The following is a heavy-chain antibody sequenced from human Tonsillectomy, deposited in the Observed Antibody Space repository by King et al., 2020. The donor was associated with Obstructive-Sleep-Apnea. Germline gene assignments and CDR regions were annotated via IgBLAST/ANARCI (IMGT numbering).Heavy chain of an antibody. J-gene: IGHJ4*02. D-gene: IGHD4-17*01. Sequence: VQLVQSGAEVKKPGASVKVSCKASGYTLTGYYMHRVRQAPGQGLEWRGRINPNSGDTKYAQKFQGRVTVTRDTSISTAYMDLTSLRSDDAAVYYCARGADGNDYWGQGTLVTVSS. CDR2: INPNSGDT. CDR1: GYTLTGYY. V-gene: IGHV1-2*06. CDR3: ARGADGNDY.